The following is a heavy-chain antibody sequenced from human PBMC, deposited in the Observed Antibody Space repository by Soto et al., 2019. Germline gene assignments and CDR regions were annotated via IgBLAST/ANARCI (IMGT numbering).Heavy chain of an antibody. CDR1: GFIFSIYA. Sequence: PGGSLRLSCAASGFIFSIYAMYWVRQAPGKGLEWVAVMSFDGSNKYYADSVKGRFTISRDNAKNSLYLQMNSLRDEDSAVYYCVTDLNWQGHWGQGTLVTVSS. V-gene: IGHV3-30-3*01. CDR2: MSFDGSNK. CDR3: VTDLNWQGH. J-gene: IGHJ4*02.